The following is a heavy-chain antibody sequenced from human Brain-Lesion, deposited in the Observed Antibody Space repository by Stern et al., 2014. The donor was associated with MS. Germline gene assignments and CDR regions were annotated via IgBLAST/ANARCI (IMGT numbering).Heavy chain of an antibody. D-gene: IGHD2-2*01. V-gene: IGHV4-61*02. CDR2: IFNSGST. CDR1: GGSISSGGYY. Sequence: VQLVESGPGLVKPSQTLSLSCTVSGGSISSGGYYWSWIRQPAGKGLEWIGRIFNSGSTSYNPSLQSRVTISIDTSTDYFSLMLNSMTAADTAVYYCARGRVVPGFQYYATDVWGQGTTVIVSS. CDR3: ARGRVVPGFQYYATDV. J-gene: IGHJ6*02.